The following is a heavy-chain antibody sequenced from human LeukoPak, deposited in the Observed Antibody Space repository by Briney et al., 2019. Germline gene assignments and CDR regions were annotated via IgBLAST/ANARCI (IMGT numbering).Heavy chain of an antibody. Sequence: PSETLSLTCTVSGCSISSYYWSWIRQPPGKGLEWIGYIYYSGSTNYNASLTNRVTISVDTSKNQFSLKLSSVTAADTAVYYCAREVGYCSGGSCYSYFDYWGQGTLVTVSS. D-gene: IGHD2-15*01. CDR3: AREVGYCSGGSCYSYFDY. J-gene: IGHJ4*02. CDR2: IYYSGST. V-gene: IGHV4-59*01. CDR1: GCSISSYY.